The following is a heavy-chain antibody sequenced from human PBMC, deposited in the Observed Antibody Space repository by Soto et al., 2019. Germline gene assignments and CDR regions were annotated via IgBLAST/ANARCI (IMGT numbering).Heavy chain of an antibody. V-gene: IGHV1-8*01. J-gene: IGHJ5*02. D-gene: IGHD6-13*01. CDR3: AREYSSSWYNWFDP. CDR2: MNPNSGNT. Sequence: XSVKVSFNASGYTFTSYDINWVRHSTGQGLEWMGWMNPNSGNTGYAQKFQGRVTMTRNTSISTAYMELSSLRYEDTAVYYCAREYSSSWYNWFDPWGQGTLVTVSS. CDR1: GYTFTSYD.